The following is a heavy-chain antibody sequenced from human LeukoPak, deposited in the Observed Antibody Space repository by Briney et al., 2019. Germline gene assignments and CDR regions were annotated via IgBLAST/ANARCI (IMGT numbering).Heavy chain of an antibody. V-gene: IGHV4-59*01. J-gene: IGHJ3*02. CDR2: IYYSGST. D-gene: IGHD5-18*01. Sequence: DPSETLSLTCTVSGGSISSYYWSWLRQPPGKGLEWIGYIYYSGSTNYNPSLKSRVTISVDTSKNQFSLKLSSVTAADTAVYYCAREGYSYGSAAFDIWGQGTMVTVSS. CDR3: AREGYSYGSAAFDI. CDR1: GGSISSYY.